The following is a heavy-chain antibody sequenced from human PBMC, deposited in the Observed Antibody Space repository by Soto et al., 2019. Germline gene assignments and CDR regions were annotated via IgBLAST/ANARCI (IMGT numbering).Heavy chain of an antibody. J-gene: IGHJ5*02. CDR3: AYDLGARLDLGNWFDP. V-gene: IGHV3-23*01. CDR2: ISGSGGST. Sequence: GGSLRLSCAASGFTFSSYAMSWVRQAPGKGLEWVSAISGSGGSTYYADSVKGRFTISRDNSKNTLYLQMNSLRAEDTAVYYCAYDLGARLDLGNWFDPWGQGTLVTVSS. D-gene: IGHD3-16*01. CDR1: GFTFSSYA.